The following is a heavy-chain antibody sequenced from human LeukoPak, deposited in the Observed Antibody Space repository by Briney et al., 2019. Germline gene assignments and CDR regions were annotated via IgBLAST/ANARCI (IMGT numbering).Heavy chain of an antibody. V-gene: IGHV4-34*01. Sequence: SETLSLTCAVYGGSITGYYWSWIRQTPGRVLEWVGEIYYTGATSYNPSLKSRATISTDTSKNQFSLRLSSVTAADTAVYYCARGNILTGYCFDFWGQGALVTVSS. CDR3: ARGNILTGYCFDF. J-gene: IGHJ4*02. CDR1: GGSITGYY. D-gene: IGHD3-9*01. CDR2: IYYTGAT.